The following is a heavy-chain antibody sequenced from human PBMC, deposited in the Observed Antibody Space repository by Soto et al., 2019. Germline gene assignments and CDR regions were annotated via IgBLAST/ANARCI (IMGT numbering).Heavy chain of an antibody. D-gene: IGHD6-13*01. V-gene: IGHV3-23*01. CDR2: ISGSGGST. Sequence: GSLRLSCAASGFTFSSYAMSWVRRAPGKGLEWVSAISGSGGSTYYADSVKGRCTIYRHNSKNTLYLQMNSLRAEDSAVYYCAKGIHVWACIGADGMCYFDYWGQGTLVTVSS. CDR3: AKGIHVWACIGADGMCYFDY. CDR1: GFTFSSYA. J-gene: IGHJ4*02.